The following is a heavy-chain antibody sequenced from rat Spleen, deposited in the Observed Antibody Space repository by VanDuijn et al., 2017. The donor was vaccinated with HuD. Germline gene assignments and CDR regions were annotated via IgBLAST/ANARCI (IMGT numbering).Heavy chain of an antibody. D-gene: IGHD1-12*02. CDR3: ARSDGVHYYLPFAD. Sequence: EVQLLESGPGLVKPSQSLSLTCSVTGYSITSGYGWNWIRKFPGNKLEWMGYINNAGSTNYNPSLKSRISITRDTSKNQFFLQVKSLRTEDTATYYCARSDGVHYYLPFADWGQGTLVTVSS. CDR2: INNAGST. V-gene: IGHV3-3*01. CDR1: GYSITSGYG. J-gene: IGHJ3*01.